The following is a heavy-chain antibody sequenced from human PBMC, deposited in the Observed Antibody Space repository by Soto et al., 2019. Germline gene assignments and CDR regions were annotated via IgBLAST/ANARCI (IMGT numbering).Heavy chain of an antibody. CDR2: ISGSEGST. J-gene: IGHJ4*02. CDR1: GFTFSSYA. D-gene: IGHD6-13*01. V-gene: IGHV3-23*01. CDR3: ARRSSSWYFDY. Sequence: EVQLLESGGGVVQPGGSLRLSCAASGFTFSSYAMNWVRQAPGKGLEWVSVISGSEGSTYYADSVKGRFTISRDNSKNTLNLQMNSLRAEDTAVYYCARRSSSWYFDYWGQGTLVTVSS.